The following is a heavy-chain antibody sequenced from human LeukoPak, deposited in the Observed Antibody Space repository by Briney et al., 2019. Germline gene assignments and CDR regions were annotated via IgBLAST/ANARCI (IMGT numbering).Heavy chain of an antibody. V-gene: IGHV4-59*01. Sequence: SETLSLTCTVSGRSISSYYWSWIRQPPGKGLEWIGYIYYSGSNNYNPFLKSRVTISVDTPKNQFSLKLSSVTPADTAVDYCARRSVGATAFDYWGQGTLVTVSA. CDR1: GRSISSYY. D-gene: IGHD1-26*01. CDR2: IYYSGSN. CDR3: ARRSVGATAFDY. J-gene: IGHJ4*02.